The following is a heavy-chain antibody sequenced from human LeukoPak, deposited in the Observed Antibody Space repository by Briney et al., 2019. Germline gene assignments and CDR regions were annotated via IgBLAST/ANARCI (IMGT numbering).Heavy chain of an antibody. V-gene: IGHV2-5*02. CDR1: GFSLSTSAVG. J-gene: IGHJ4*02. CDR2: IYWDDDK. CDR3: ATMVRGVPLFDY. Sequence: ESGPTLVKPTQTLTLTCTFSGFSLSTSAVGVGWIRQPPGKALEWLALIYWDDDKRYSPSLKSRLTITKDTSKNQVGPTMTNMDPVDTATYYCATMVRGVPLFDYWGQGTLVTVSS. D-gene: IGHD3-10*01.